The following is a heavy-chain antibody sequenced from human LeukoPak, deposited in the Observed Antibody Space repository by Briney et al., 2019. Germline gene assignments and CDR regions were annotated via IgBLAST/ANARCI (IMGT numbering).Heavy chain of an antibody. Sequence: ASVKVSCKASGGTFSSYAISWVRQAPGQGLEWMGGIIPIFGTANYAQKFQGRVTITTDESTSTASMELSSLRSEDTAVYCCARESSSGYYYWGQGTLVTVSS. CDR2: IIPIFGTA. J-gene: IGHJ4*02. D-gene: IGHD3-22*01. CDR3: ARESSSGYYY. CDR1: GGTFSSYA. V-gene: IGHV1-69*05.